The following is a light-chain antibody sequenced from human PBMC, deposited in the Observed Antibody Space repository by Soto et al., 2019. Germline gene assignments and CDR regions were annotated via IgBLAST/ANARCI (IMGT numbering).Light chain of an antibody. V-gene: IGLV1-51*01. J-gene: IGLJ1*01. Sequence: KSTISCSGSSSNIGGNSVSWYQQLPGTAPKLLIYDDNKRPSGIPDRFSGSKSGTSATLGITGFQTGDEADYYCGSWDSSLSAYVFGTGNKVTVL. CDR2: DDN. CDR3: GSWDSSLSAYV. CDR1: SSNIGGNS.